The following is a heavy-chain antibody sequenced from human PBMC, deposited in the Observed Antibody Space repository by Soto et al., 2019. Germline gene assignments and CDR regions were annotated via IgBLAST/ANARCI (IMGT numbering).Heavy chain of an antibody. V-gene: IGHV4-4*02. CDR1: GGSISSSNW. J-gene: IGHJ4*02. CDR3: ARDLDTSGWPDY. D-gene: IGHD6-19*01. Sequence: QVQLQESGPGLVKPSGTLSLTCDVSGGSISSSNWWSWVRQPPGKGLEWIGEIYHSGSTNFNASLKSRVTISVDKSKNQISLKVSSVTAADTAVYYCARDLDTSGWPDYWGQGILVTVSS. CDR2: IYHSGST.